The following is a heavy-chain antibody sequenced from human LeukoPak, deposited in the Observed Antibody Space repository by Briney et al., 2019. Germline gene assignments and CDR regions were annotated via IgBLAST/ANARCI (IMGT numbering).Heavy chain of an antibody. J-gene: IGHJ4*02. CDR1: DDSISDYC. CDR2: IHNSGTS. Sequence: SETLSLTCTVSDDSISDYCRGWIRQPPGKGLEWIGYIHNSGTSTYNLSLKSRVTISADTSKNQFSLKLNSMTTADTAVYYCTRGAGWLIDYWGQGILVTVSS. V-gene: IGHV4-59*01. CDR3: TRGAGWLIDY. D-gene: IGHD3-16*01.